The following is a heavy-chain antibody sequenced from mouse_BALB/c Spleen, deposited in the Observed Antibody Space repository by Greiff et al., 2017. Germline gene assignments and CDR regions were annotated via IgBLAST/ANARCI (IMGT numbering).Heavy chain of an antibody. V-gene: IGHV1-5*01. CDR2: IYPGNSDT. Sequence: VQLQQSGTVLARPGASVKMSCKASGYSFTSYWMHWVKQRPGQGLEWIGAIYPGNSDTSYNQKFKGKAKLTAATSASTAYMELSSLTNEDSAVYYCTREGYGNYLGFAYWGQGTLVTVSA. D-gene: IGHD2-1*01. CDR1: GYSFTSYW. J-gene: IGHJ3*01. CDR3: TREGYGNYLGFAY.